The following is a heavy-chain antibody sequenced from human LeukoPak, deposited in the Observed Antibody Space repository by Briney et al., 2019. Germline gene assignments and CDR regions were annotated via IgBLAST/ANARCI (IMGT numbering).Heavy chain of an antibody. V-gene: IGHV3-30*02. D-gene: IGHD3-22*01. CDR2: IRYDGSNK. CDR3: AKPDRYYYDSSGYYQDRPFDY. J-gene: IGHJ4*02. Sequence: GGSLRLSCAASGFTFSSYWMSWVRQAPGKGLEWVAFIRYDGSNKYYADSVKGRFTISRDNSKNTLYLQMNSLRAEDTAVYYCAKPDRYYYDSSGYYQDRPFDYWGQGTLVTVSS. CDR1: GFTFSSYW.